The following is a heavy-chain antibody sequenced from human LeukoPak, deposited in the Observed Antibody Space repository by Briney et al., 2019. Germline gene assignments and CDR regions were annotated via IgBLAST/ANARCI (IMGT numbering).Heavy chain of an antibody. CDR3: ARAGGGVGYYQQDY. V-gene: IGHV4-4*07. J-gene: IGHJ4*02. CDR1: GGSISSYY. Sequence: SETLSLTCTVSGGSISSYYWSWIRQPAGKGLEWIGRIYTSGSTNYNPSLKSRVSISVDTSKNQFSLRLSSVTASDTAVYYCARAGGGVGYYQQDYWGQGTLVTVSS. CDR2: IYTSGST. D-gene: IGHD3-3*01.